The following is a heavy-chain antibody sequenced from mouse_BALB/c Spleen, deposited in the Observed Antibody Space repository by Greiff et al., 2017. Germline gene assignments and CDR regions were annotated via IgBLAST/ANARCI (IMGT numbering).Heavy chain of an antibody. J-gene: IGHJ2*01. CDR2: INTSNGGT. CDR3: GRLATARAYYFDY. Sequence: QVQLQQSGAELVKPGASVKLSCKASGYTFTSYYMYWVKQRPGQGLEWIGEINTSNGGTNFNEKFKGKATLTVDKSSSTAHMELLSLTSEDSAVYYCGRLATARAYYFDYWGQGTTLTVSS. V-gene: IGHV1-53*01. D-gene: IGHD1-2*01. CDR1: GYTFTSYY.